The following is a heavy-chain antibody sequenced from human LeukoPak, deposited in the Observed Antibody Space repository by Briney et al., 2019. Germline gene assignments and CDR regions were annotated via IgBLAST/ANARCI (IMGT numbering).Heavy chain of an antibody. Sequence: ASVKVSCKASGYTFTSYGISWVRQAPGQGLEWMGWISAYNGNTDYAQKLQGRVTMTTDTSTSTAYMELRSLRSDDTAVYYCARVTQTDYDFDYWGQGTLVTVSS. CDR3: ARVTQTDYDFDY. CDR2: ISAYNGNT. CDR1: GYTFTSYG. V-gene: IGHV1-18*01. D-gene: IGHD4-17*01. J-gene: IGHJ4*02.